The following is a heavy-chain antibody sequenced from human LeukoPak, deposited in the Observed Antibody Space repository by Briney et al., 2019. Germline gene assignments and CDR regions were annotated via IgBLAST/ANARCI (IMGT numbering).Heavy chain of an antibody. CDR1: GFTVSSNY. D-gene: IGHD2-2*01. CDR2: IYSGGST. J-gene: IGHJ6*03. CDR3: ARDGVDCSSTSCYYYYYYMDV. Sequence: GGSLRLSCAASGFTVSSNYMSWVRQAPGKGLEWVSVIYSGGSTYYADSVKGRFTISRDNAKNTLYLQMNSLRAEDTAVYYCARDGVDCSSTSCYYYYYYMDVWGKGTTVTVSS. V-gene: IGHV3-66*01.